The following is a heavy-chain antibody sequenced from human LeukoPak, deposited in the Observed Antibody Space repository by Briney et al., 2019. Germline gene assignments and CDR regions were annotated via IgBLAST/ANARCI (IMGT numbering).Heavy chain of an antibody. Sequence: SVKVSCKASGGAFSSFAITWVRQAPGQGLEWMGGIIPIFGTANYAQKFQDRVTITADDSTSTAYMELSNCASEHSAEYYCANESAGGRDYYFDDWGQGTLVTVSS. CDR2: IIPIFGTA. D-gene: IGHD2-15*01. CDR1: GGAFSSFA. V-gene: IGHV1-69*01. J-gene: IGHJ4*02. CDR3: ANESAGGRDYYFDD.